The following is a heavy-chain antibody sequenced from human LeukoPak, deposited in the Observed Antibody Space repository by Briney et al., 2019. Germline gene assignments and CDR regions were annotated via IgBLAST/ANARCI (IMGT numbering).Heavy chain of an antibody. D-gene: IGHD2-15*01. V-gene: IGHV4-34*01. CDR3: ARGVCSGGGCYGLFNY. CDR1: GGSFSGYY. CDR2: INHSGST. J-gene: IGHJ4*02. Sequence: SETLSLTCAVYGGSFSGYYWSWIRQPPGKGVEWIGEINHSGSTNYNPSLKSRVTISVDTSKNQFSLKLSSVTAADTAVYYCARGVCSGGGCYGLFNYWGQGTLVTVPS.